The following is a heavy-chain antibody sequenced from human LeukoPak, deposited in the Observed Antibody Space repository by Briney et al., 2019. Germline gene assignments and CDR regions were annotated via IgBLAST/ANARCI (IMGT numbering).Heavy chain of an antibody. Sequence: GGALRLSCAASGFTFTTCAMHWVRQAPGKGVEGVAYIRYDGNNKKYADSVKGGFTISRDNSKDMLYLQMNSLSPEDTAVYYCAKGDDYGANTRLPKYNWFDPWGQGTLVTVSS. CDR3: AKGDDYGANTRLPKYNWFDP. CDR2: IRYDGNNK. V-gene: IGHV3-30*02. CDR1: GFTFTTCA. D-gene: IGHD4-23*01. J-gene: IGHJ5*02.